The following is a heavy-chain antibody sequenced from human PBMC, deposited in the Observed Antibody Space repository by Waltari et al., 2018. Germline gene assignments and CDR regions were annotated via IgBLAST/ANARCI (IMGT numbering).Heavy chain of an antibody. CDR3: ARDQIASVDYAFDI. V-gene: IGHV3-21*01. D-gene: IGHD5-12*01. CDR2: IRRRSSYR. J-gene: IGHJ3*02. CDR1: GFPFSSSS. Sequence: EVQLVESGGGLVKPGGSLRLSCAASGFPFSSSSMNWVRQAQGKGLEGVTSIRRRSSYRYYAESVKGRLNSSRDNAKNSLYLQMNSLRAEDTAVYYWARDQIASVDYAFDIWGQGTMVTVSS.